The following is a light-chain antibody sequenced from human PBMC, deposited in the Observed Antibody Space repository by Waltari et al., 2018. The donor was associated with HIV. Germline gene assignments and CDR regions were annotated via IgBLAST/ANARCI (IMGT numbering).Light chain of an antibody. J-gene: IGLJ2*01. CDR2: NNN. CDR3: ATWDVSLNGYVL. CDR1: SSTIRTNP. V-gene: IGLV1-44*01. Sequence: QSVLTQPPSASGTPGQRVTLPCSGSSSTIRTNPLRSSHHLPPPAPKLPIYNNNQRPSGVPDRFSGSKSGTSASLAISGLQSEDEADYYCATWDVSLNGYVLFGGGTKVTVL.